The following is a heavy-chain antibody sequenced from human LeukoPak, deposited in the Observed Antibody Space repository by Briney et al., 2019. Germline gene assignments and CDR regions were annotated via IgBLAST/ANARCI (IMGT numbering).Heavy chain of an antibody. Sequence: SETLSLTCTVSGYSISSGYYWGWIRQPPGKGLEWIGSIYHSGSTYYNPSLKSRVTISVDTSKNQFSLKLSSVTAADTAVYYCASVMAVAGTFDYWGQGTLVTVSS. CDR3: ASVMAVAGTFDY. D-gene: IGHD6-19*01. CDR1: GYSISSGYY. CDR2: IYHSGST. V-gene: IGHV4-38-2*02. J-gene: IGHJ4*02.